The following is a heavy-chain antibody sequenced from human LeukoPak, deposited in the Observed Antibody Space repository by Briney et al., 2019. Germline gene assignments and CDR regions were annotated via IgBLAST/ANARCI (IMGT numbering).Heavy chain of an antibody. J-gene: IGHJ4*02. CDR1: GFTFSSYA. V-gene: IGHV3-30*04. Sequence: GGSLRLSCAASGFTFSSYAMHWVRQAPGKGLEWVAVISYDGSNKYYADSVKGRSTISRDNSKNTLYLQMNSLRAEDTAVYYCARVLGLLWFGESRPFDYWGQGTLVTVSS. CDR2: ISYDGSNK. CDR3: ARVLGLLWFGESRPFDY. D-gene: IGHD3-10*01.